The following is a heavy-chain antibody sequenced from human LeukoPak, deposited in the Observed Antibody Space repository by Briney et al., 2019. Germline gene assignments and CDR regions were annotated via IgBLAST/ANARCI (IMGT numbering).Heavy chain of an antibody. CDR2: ISSSGRTI. CDR3: ARGARYCSGGDCLGFDY. Sequence: GSLRLSCAASGFTFTTYEMHWVRQAPGKGLEWVSYISSSGRTIKYVDSVKGRFTISRDHAKNSLYLQMNSLRDEDTAVYYCARGARYCSGGDCLGFDYWGQGALVTVSS. D-gene: IGHD2-15*01. V-gene: IGHV3-48*03. J-gene: IGHJ4*02. CDR1: GFTFTTYE.